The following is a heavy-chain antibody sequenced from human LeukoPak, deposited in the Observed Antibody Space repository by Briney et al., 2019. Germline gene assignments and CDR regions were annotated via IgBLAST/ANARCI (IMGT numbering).Heavy chain of an antibody. D-gene: IGHD3-10*01. CDR3: ARTSTGGVLLWFGELRSGGYTYYMDV. J-gene: IGHJ6*03. V-gene: IGHV4-34*01. CDR1: GGSFSGYY. CDR2: INHSGST. Sequence: PSETLSLTYAVYGGSFSGYYWSWIRQPPGKGLEWIGEINHSGSTNYNPSLKSRVTISVDTSKNQFSLKLSSVTAADTAVYYCARTSTGGVLLWFGELRSGGYTYYMDVWGKGTTVTISS.